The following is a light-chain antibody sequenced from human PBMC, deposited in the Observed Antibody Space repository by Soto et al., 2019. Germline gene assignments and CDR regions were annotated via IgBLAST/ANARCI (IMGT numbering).Light chain of an antibody. J-gene: IGKJ4*01. Sequence: TQSPDSLALFLSQSATINCNSRQSILFTTRNKNYIAWYQQLPGQPPKLLIYWASTRESGVPDRFSGSGSATDFTLTISSLQAEDVAVYYCQQYYTTPLTFGGGTKVDIK. V-gene: IGKV4-1*01. CDR2: WAS. CDR1: QSILFTTRNKNY. CDR3: QQYYTTPLT.